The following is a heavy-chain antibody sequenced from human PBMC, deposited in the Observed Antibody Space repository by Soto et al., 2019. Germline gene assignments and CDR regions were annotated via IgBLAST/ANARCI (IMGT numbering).Heavy chain of an antibody. CDR2: VSYDGITK. J-gene: IGHJ4*02. Sequence: VGSLRLSCASSVFTFRSYPMHWVRHSPGKWLEWVAIVSYDGITKYADSVKGRFTISRDNSNNTLFLQMNSLRTEDTAVYYCTMEGIFWSGSFDAWGQGTLVTVSS. CDR1: VFTFRSYP. D-gene: IGHD3-3*01. V-gene: IGHV3-30-3*01. CDR3: TMEGIFWSGSFDA.